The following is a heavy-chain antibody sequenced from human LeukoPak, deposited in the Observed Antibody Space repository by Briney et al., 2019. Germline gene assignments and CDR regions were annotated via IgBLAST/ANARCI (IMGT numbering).Heavy chain of an antibody. CDR3: ARRAGAYSHPYGY. V-gene: IGHV3-53*01. J-gene: IGHJ4*02. D-gene: IGHD4/OR15-4a*01. CDR1: GFTVSSNS. CDR2: IYSDNT. Sequence: HSGGSLRLSCTVSGFTVSSNSMSWVRQAPGKGLEWVSFIYSDNTHYSDSVKGRFTISRDNSKNTLYLQMNSLRAEDTAVYYCARRAGAYSHPYGYWGQGTLVTVSS.